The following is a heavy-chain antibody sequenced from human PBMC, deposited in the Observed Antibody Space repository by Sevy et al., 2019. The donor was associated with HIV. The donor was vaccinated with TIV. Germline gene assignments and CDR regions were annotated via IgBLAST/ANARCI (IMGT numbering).Heavy chain of an antibody. D-gene: IGHD3-16*01. CDR1: GFSIRNNFY. Sequence: SETLSLTCDVSGFSIRNNFYWGWIRQPPGKGLEWIGSIYHSGTTYYSPSLNSRVTISVDMSNNQFALRSTSVTAADTAVYYCARARRPETNYFCMDVWGKGTTVTVSS. V-gene: IGHV4-38-2*01. CDR2: IYHSGTT. J-gene: IGHJ6*03. CDR3: ARARRPETNYFCMDV.